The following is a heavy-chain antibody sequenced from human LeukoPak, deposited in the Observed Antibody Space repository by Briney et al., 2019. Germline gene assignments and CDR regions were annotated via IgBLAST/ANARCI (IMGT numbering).Heavy chain of an antibody. D-gene: IGHD6-13*01. CDR2: ISYDGSNK. Sequence: GGSLRLSCAASGFILSDYNMHWVRQAPGKGLEWVAVISYDGSNKYYADSVKGRFTISRDNSKNTLYLQMNSLRAEDTAVYYCARDLSTWSSSLDCWGQGTLVTVSS. CDR3: ARDLSTWSSSLDC. J-gene: IGHJ4*02. CDR1: GFILSDYN. V-gene: IGHV3-30*04.